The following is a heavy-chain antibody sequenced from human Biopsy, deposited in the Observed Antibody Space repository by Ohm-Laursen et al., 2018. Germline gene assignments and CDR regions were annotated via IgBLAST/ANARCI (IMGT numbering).Heavy chain of an antibody. CDR1: GGSITADF. V-gene: IGHV4-59*08. CDR2: RFHNGSP. Sequence: GTLSLTCPVSGGSITADFWTWIQQTPGERLEWIGYRFHNGSPMYNPSLKSRVTISVDTSKIQFPLTLPSVTAADTAVYYCVRLNRRGNIIFFDYWGRGTLVTVSS. J-gene: IGHJ4*02. D-gene: IGHD3/OR15-3a*01. CDR3: VRLNRRGNIIFFDY.